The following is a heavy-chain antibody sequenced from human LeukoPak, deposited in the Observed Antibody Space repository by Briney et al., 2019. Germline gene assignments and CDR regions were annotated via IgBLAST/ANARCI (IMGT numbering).Heavy chain of an antibody. CDR2: ISGSGGST. Sequence: PSETLSLTCSVSGGSISSSNYYWGWIRQSPGKGLEWVSAISGSGGSTYYADSVKGRFTISRDNSKNTLYLQMNSLRAEDTAVYYCAKDPEGGTLRGLFDYWGQGTLVTVSS. CDR1: GGSISSSNYY. V-gene: IGHV3-23*01. D-gene: IGHD2-15*01. J-gene: IGHJ4*02. CDR3: AKDPEGGTLRGLFDY.